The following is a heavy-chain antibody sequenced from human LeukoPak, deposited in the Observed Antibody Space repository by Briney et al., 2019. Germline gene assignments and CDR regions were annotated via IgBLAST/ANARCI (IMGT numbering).Heavy chain of an antibody. CDR2: IYYSGST. D-gene: IGHD1-20*01. V-gene: IGHV4-59*08. CDR3: ARKDNFLDYFDY. Sequence: SETLSLTCTVSGGSISSYYWSWIRQPPGKGLEWIGYIYYSGSTNYNPSLKSRVTISVDTSKNQFSLKLSSVTAADTAVYYYARKDNFLDYFDYWGQGTLVTVSS. J-gene: IGHJ4*02. CDR1: GGSISSYY.